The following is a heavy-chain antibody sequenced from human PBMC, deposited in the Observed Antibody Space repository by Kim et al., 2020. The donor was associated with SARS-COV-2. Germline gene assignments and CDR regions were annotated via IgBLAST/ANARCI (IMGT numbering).Heavy chain of an antibody. V-gene: IGHV3-53*04. Sequence: GGSLRLSCAASGFTVSSNYMSWVRQAPGKGLEWVSVIYSGGSTYYADSVKGRFTIYRHNSKNTLYLQMNSLRAEDTAVYYCARDLTVSRPSPWGQGTLVTVSS. CDR2: IYSGGST. CDR1: GFTVSSNY. CDR3: ARDLTVSRPSP. D-gene: IGHD6-6*01. J-gene: IGHJ5*02.